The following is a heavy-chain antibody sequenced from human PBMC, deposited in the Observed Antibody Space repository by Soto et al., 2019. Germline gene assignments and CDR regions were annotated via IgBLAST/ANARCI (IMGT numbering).Heavy chain of an antibody. Sequence: SLRLSCAASGFTFGTYGMHWVRQAPGKGLEWVAVISYEGSNKYYADSVKGRFTISRDNSKKTLYLQMNSLRVEDTAVYYCAAGGSAHYYDRGAFDIWGPGTLVTVS. V-gene: IGHV3-30*03. J-gene: IGHJ3*02. CDR3: AAGGSAHYYDRGAFDI. CDR1: GFTFGTYG. D-gene: IGHD3-22*01. CDR2: ISYEGSNK.